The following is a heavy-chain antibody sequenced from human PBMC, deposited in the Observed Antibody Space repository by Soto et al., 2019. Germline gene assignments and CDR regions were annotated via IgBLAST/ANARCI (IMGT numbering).Heavy chain of an antibody. J-gene: IGHJ6*04. Sequence: GGSLRLSCAASGFTFSSYGMHWVRQAPGKGLEWVAVISYDGSNKYYADSVKGRFTISRDNSKNTLYLQMNSLRAEDTAVYYWEKAHNYPGMDVGAKGTTVPVSS. CDR2: ISYDGSNK. CDR3: EKAHNYPGMDV. V-gene: IGHV3-30*18. CDR1: GFTFSSYG. D-gene: IGHD1-1*01.